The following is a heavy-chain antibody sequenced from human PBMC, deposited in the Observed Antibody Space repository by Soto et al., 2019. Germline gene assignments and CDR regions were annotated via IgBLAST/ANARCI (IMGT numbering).Heavy chain of an antibody. J-gene: IGHJ3*02. V-gene: IGHV3-30*18. D-gene: IGHD2-15*01. CDR2: ISYDGSNK. Sequence: QVQLVESGGGVVQPGRSLRLSCAASGFTFSSYDMHWVRQAPGKGLEWVAVISYDGSNKYYADSVKGRFTISRDNSKNTLYLQMNSLRAEDTAVYYCANLQLGYCSVGSCDDAFDIWGQGTMVTVSS. CDR3: ANLQLGYCSVGSCDDAFDI. CDR1: GFTFSSYD.